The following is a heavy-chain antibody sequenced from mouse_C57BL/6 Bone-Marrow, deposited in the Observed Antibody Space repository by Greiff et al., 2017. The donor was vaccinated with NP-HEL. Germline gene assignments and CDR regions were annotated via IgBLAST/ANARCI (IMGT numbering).Heavy chain of an antibody. Sequence: QVQLQQSGAELARPGASVKLSCKASGYTFTSYGISWVKQRTGQGLEWIGEIYPRSGNTYYNEKFKGKATLTADKSSSTAYMELRSLTSEDSAVYFCARYYYGYDEGFFYWGQGTLVTVSA. CDR1: GYTFTSYG. CDR2: IYPRSGNT. V-gene: IGHV1-81*01. CDR3: ARYYYGYDEGFFY. D-gene: IGHD2-2*01. J-gene: IGHJ3*01.